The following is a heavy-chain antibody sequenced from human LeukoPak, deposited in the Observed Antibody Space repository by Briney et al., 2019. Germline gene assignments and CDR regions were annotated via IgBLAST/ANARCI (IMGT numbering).Heavy chain of an antibody. Sequence: ASVKVSCKASGYTFTGYYMHWVRQAPGQGLGWMGWINPNSGGTNYAQKFQGWVTMTRDTSISTAYMELSRLRSDDTAVYYCARGGYCSGGSCYFFFDIWGQGTMVTVSS. CDR2: INPNSGGT. J-gene: IGHJ3*02. V-gene: IGHV1-2*04. CDR3: ARGGYCSGGSCYFFFDI. D-gene: IGHD2-15*01. CDR1: GYTFTGYY.